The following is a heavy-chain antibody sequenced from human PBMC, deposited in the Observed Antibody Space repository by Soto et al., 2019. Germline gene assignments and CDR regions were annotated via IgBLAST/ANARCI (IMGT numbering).Heavy chain of an antibody. CDR3: ALVYGGYDNFDY. J-gene: IGHJ4*02. V-gene: IGHV2-5*02. CDR2: IYWDDDK. Sequence: QITLKESGPTLVKPTQTLTLTCTFSGFSLSTSGVGVGWIRQPPGKALEWLALIYWDDDKRYSPSLKSRLTITKDTSKNQVVLTMTNMDPVDTATYYCALVYGGYDNFDYWGQGTLVTLSS. CDR1: GFSLSTSGVG. D-gene: IGHD5-12*01.